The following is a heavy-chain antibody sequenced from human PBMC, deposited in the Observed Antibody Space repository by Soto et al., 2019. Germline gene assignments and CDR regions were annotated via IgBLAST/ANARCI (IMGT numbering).Heavy chain of an antibody. CDR2: IYHSGTT. Sequence: GPGPRAPSETLSLTCTVSGDSITSYYWSWIRQPPGKGLEWIGYIYHSGTTTYNPSLESRVTISIDTSKKEVSLRLTSVTAADTAVYYCARENVRLLDPWGQGTLVTVSS. V-gene: IGHV4-59*01. J-gene: IGHJ5*02. CDR1: GDSITSYY. CDR3: ARENVRLLDP.